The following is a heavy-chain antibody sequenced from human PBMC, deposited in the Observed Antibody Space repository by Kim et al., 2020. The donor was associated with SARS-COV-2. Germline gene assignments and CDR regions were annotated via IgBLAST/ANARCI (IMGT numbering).Heavy chain of an antibody. CDR3: ARAAWGSGRGGYYMDV. D-gene: IGHD6-19*01. CDR2: INPNSGGT. V-gene: IGHV1-2*06. J-gene: IGHJ6*03. Sequence: ASVKVSCKASGYTFTGYYMHWVRQAPGQGLEWMGRINPNSGGTNYAQKFQGRVTMTRDTSISTAYMELSRLRSDDTAVYYCARAAWGSGRGGYYMDVWGKGTTVTGAS. CDR1: GYTFTGYY.